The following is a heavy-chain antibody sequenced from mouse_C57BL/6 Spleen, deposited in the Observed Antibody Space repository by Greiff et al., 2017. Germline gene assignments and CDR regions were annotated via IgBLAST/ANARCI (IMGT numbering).Heavy chain of an antibody. V-gene: IGHV5-6*01. D-gene: IGHD2-2*01. CDR2: ISSGGSYT. CDR1: GFTFSSYG. Sequence: EVQLVESGGDLVKPGGSLKLSCAASGFTFSSYGMSWVRQTPDKRLEWVATISSGGSYTYYPDSVKGRFTISRDNAKNTLYLQMSSLKSEDTAMYYCAKEGSTMVKAWFAYWGQGTLVTVSA. J-gene: IGHJ3*01. CDR3: AKEGSTMVKAWFAY.